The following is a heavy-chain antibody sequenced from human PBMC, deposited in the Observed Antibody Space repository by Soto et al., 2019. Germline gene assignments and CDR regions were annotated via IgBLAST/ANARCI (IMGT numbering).Heavy chain of an antibody. J-gene: IGHJ4*02. CDR3: ASSYYYDSSGQRVVDY. CDR2: IDPSDSYT. V-gene: IGHV5-10-1*01. Sequence: GESLKISCKGSGYSFTSYWISWVRQMPGKGLEWMGRIDPSDSYTNYSPSFQGHVTISADKSISTAYLQWSSLKASDTAMYYCASSYYYDSSGQRVVDYWGQGTLVTVSS. D-gene: IGHD3-22*01. CDR1: GYSFTSYW.